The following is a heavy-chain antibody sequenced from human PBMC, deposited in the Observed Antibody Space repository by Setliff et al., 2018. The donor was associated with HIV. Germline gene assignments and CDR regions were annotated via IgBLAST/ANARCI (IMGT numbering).Heavy chain of an antibody. CDR3: ARIQGSSYGYDY. D-gene: IGHD5-18*01. V-gene: IGHV3-74*01. CDR1: GFTSSDYG. Sequence: GGSLRLSCVGSGFTSSDYGIHWVRQAPGKGLVWVSRISSDGSTTTYADSVKGRFTISRDNTMNSLYLQMNSLRAEDTAVYYCARIQGSSYGYDYWGQGTLVTVSS. J-gene: IGHJ4*02. CDR2: ISSDGSTT.